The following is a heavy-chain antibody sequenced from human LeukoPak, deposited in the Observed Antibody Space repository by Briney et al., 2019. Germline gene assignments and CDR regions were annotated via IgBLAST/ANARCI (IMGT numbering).Heavy chain of an antibody. Sequence: PSETLPLTCTVSGGSISSYYWSWIRQPPGKGLEWIGSIYHSGSTYYNPSLKSRVTISVDTSKNQFSLKLSSVTAADTAVYYCARGLREYGSGSYLLDYWGQGTLVTVSS. J-gene: IGHJ4*02. V-gene: IGHV4-38-2*02. CDR3: ARGLREYGSGSYLLDY. CDR1: GGSISSYY. CDR2: IYHSGST. D-gene: IGHD3-10*01.